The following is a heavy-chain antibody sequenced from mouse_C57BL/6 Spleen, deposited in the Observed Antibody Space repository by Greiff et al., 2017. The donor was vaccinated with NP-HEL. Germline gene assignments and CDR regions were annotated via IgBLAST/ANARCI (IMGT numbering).Heavy chain of an antibody. Sequence: VKLQESGAELVKPGASVKISCKASGYAFSSYWMNWVKQRPGKGLEWIGQIYPGDGDTNYNGKFKGKATLTADKSSSTAYMQLSSLTSEDSAVYCCARRGTGTGFDYWGQGTTLTVSS. CDR1: GYAFSSYW. CDR2: IYPGDGDT. J-gene: IGHJ2*01. CDR3: ARRGTGTGFDY. D-gene: IGHD4-1*01. V-gene: IGHV1-80*01.